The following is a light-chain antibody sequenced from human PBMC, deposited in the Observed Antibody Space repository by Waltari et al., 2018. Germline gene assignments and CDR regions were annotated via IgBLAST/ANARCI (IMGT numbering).Light chain of an antibody. CDR1: QGLLHSNGYNY. V-gene: IGKV2-28*01. CDR2: LGS. J-gene: IGKJ1*01. Sequence: DIVMTQSPLSLPVTPGEPASISCRSSQGLLHSNGYNYLDWYLQKPGQSPQLLIYLGSNRASGVHDRFSGSGSGTDFTLKISRVEAEDVGVYCCMQALQAPWTFGQGTKVEIK. CDR3: MQALQAPWT.